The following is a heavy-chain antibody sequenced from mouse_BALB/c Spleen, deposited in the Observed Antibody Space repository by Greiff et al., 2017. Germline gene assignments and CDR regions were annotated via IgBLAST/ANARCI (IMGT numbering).Heavy chain of an antibody. Sequence: EVMLVESGPSLVKPSQTLSLTCSVTGDSITSGYWNWIRKFPGNKLEYMGYISYSGSTYYNPSLKSRISITRDTSKNQYYLQLNSVTTEDTATYYCARGHYGSSYYYAMDYWGQGTSVTVSS. CDR3: ARGHYGSSYYYAMDY. V-gene: IGHV3-8*02. J-gene: IGHJ4*01. CDR1: GDSITSGY. D-gene: IGHD1-1*01. CDR2: ISYSGST.